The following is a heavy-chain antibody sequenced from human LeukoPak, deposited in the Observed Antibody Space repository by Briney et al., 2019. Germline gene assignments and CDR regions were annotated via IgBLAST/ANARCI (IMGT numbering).Heavy chain of an antibody. Sequence: VASVKVSCKASGGTFSSYAISWVRQAPGQGLEWMGRIIPIFGTANYAQKFQGRVTITADESTSTAYMELSSLRSEDTAVYYCAREVADSSGYYDYWGQGTLVTVSS. J-gene: IGHJ4*02. D-gene: IGHD3-22*01. CDR2: IIPIFGTA. CDR1: GGTFSSYA. CDR3: AREVADSSGYYDY. V-gene: IGHV1-69*13.